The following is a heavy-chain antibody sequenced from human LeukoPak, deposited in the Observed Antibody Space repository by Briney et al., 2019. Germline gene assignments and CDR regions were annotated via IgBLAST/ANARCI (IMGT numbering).Heavy chain of an antibody. Sequence: PGGSLRLSCEASGFTFSAYAMTWVRQAPGKGLEWVSVIYRGGSTHYAGSVEGRFTISRDKSKNTVYLQLNSLRAEDTAVYYCARSPDYGDPYWYFDLWGRGTLVTVSS. CDR3: ARSPDYGDPYWYFDL. CDR1: GFTFSAYA. CDR2: IYRGGST. D-gene: IGHD4-17*01. J-gene: IGHJ2*01. V-gene: IGHV3-53*01.